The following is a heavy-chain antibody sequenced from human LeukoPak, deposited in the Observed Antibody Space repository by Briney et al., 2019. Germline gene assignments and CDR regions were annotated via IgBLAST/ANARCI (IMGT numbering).Heavy chain of an antibody. Sequence: GGSLRLSCAASGLIFTDAWMTWVRQAPGKGLEWVAVISYDGSNKYYADSVKGRFTIPRDNSKNTLYLQMNSLRAEDTAVYYCARPPSYTTVTTFVRYHFDYWGQGTLVTVSS. CDR2: ISYDGSNK. CDR1: GLIFTDAW. D-gene: IGHD4-17*01. V-gene: IGHV3-30-3*01. CDR3: ARPPSYTTVTTFVRYHFDY. J-gene: IGHJ4*02.